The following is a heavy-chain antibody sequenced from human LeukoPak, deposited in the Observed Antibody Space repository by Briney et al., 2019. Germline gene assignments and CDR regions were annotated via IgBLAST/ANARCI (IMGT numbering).Heavy chain of an antibody. CDR1: GFTFRRYA. J-gene: IGHJ5*02. CDR2: VSYDGGNE. Sequence: PGGSLRLSCELSGFTFRRYAMHWVRQAPGKGLEWLAVVSYDGGNEYYAGSVKGRFTISRDNSKNTLYLHMNGLRAEDTAVYFCATRGPWGQGTLVTVSS. V-gene: IGHV3-30*14. CDR3: ATRGP.